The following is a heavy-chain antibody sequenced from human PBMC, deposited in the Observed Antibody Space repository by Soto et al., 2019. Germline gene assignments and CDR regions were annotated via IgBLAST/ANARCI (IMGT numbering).Heavy chain of an antibody. J-gene: IGHJ6*02. CDR3: AATLDSINSHYHSYVMHV. CDR1: GYSFSSYW. D-gene: IGHD1-1*01. CDR2: IYPGDSET. V-gene: IGHV5-51*01. Sequence: GESRKISCKGSGYSFSSYWNGWVRQMPGKGLEWMGVIYPGDSETRYSPSFQGQVTISADKSSRTAYLQWSSLKASDSAMYYCAATLDSINSHYHSYVMHVWGPGPSLTL.